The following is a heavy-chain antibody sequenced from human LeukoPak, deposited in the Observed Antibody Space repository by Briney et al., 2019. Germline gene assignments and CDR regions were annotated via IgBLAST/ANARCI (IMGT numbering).Heavy chain of an antibody. CDR2: MRTSGNN. D-gene: IGHD6-13*01. Sequence: PSETLSLTCTVSDGSMTNYYWSWIRQPAGKGLEWIGRMRTSGNNNYNPSLASRVTMSVDTSKKQLSLKLSSVTAADTAVYYCARVSSSWYQDWYFDLWGRGTLVTVPS. J-gene: IGHJ2*01. CDR1: DGSMTNYY. CDR3: ARVSSSWYQDWYFDL. V-gene: IGHV4-4*07.